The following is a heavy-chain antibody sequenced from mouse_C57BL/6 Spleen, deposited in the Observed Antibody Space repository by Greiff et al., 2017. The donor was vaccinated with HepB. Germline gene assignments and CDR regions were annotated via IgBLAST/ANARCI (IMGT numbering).Heavy chain of an antibody. CDR1: GFTFSDYY. Sequence: EVQVVESEGGLVQPGSSMKLSCTASGFTFSDYYMAWVRQVPEKGLEWVANINYDGSSTYYLDSLKSRFIISRDNAKNILYLQMSSLKSEDTATYYCARVDSSGPAWFAYWGQGTLVTVSA. V-gene: IGHV5-16*01. CDR2: INYDGSST. J-gene: IGHJ3*01. D-gene: IGHD3-2*02. CDR3: ARVDSSGPAWFAY.